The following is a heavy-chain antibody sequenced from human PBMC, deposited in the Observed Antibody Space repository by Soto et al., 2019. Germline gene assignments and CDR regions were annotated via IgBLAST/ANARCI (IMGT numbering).Heavy chain of an antibody. CDR1: GGTFSSYA. Sequence: GASVKVSCKASGGTFSSYAISWVRQAPGQGPEWMGGIIPIFGTANYAQKLQGRVTITADESTSTAYMELSSLRSEDTAVYYCARDLKSSGYYDSSGYYGYWGQGTLVTVSS. CDR3: ARDLKSSGYYDSSGYYGY. CDR2: IIPIFGTA. D-gene: IGHD3-22*01. V-gene: IGHV1-69*13. J-gene: IGHJ4*02.